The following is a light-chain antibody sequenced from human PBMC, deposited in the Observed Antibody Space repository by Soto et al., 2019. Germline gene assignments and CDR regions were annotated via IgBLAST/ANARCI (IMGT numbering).Light chain of an antibody. CDR3: QQYNDWRLLS. CDR1: QSISLN. V-gene: IGKV3-15*01. Sequence: EIVMTQSPATLSASPGESATLSCRASQSISLNLAWYQQKPGRAPRLLIYDTSTRATDVPARFSGSGSGTEFTLSISSLQSEDFAVYFCQQYNDWRLLSFGQGTRLEI. CDR2: DTS. J-gene: IGKJ5*01.